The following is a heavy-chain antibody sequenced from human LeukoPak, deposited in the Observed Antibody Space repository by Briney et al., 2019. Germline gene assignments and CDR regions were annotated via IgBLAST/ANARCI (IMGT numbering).Heavy chain of an antibody. CDR2: IRSKTYGGAI. CDR3: ARDQLGGDPDDYYYYYMDV. CDR1: GFTFGDYA. Sequence: GGSLRLSCTASGFTFGDYAMSWFRQAPGKGLEWVGFIRSKTYGGAIEYAASVKGRFTISRDDSKGIAYLQMNSLKTEDTAVYYCARDQLGGDPDDYYYYYMDVWGKGTTVTVSS. D-gene: IGHD4-17*01. V-gene: IGHV3-49*03. J-gene: IGHJ6*03.